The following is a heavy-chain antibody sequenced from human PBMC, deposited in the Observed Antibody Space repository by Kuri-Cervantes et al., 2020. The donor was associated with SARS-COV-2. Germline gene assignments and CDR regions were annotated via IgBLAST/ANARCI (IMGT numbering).Heavy chain of an antibody. CDR2: ISAYNGNT. CDR1: GGTFSSYG. V-gene: IGHV1-18*01. J-gene: IGHJ4*02. CDR3: ARASPHRTSGYNTLDY. Sequence: ASVKVSCKASGGTFSSYGISWVRQAPGQGLEWMGWISAYNGNTNYAQKLQGRVTMTTDTSTSTAYMELRSLRSDDTAVYYCARASPHRTSGYNTLDYWGQGTLVTVSS. D-gene: IGHD3-3*01.